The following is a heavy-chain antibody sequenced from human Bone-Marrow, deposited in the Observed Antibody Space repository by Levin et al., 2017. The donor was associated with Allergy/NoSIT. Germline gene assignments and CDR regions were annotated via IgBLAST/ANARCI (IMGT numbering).Heavy chain of an antibody. D-gene: IGHD6-19*01. J-gene: IGHJ4*02. Sequence: SQTLSLTCGISGDRLSRGSVAWTWIRQSPSGDLEWLGRTFYRSKWYYDYAVSLRGRMTITPDTSKNQFSLHLTSVTPDDTATYYCARDDGYSTGWPYFDNWGQGTPVTVSS. CDR3: ARDDGYSTGWPYFDN. V-gene: IGHV6-1*01. CDR2: TFYRSKWYY. CDR1: GDRLSRGSVA.